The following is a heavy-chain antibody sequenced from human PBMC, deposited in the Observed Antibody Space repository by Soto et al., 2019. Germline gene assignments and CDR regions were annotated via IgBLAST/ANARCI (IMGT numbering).Heavy chain of an antibody. CDR3: AKDRGGYYDSRPALFAY. CDR1: GFTFSSYA. V-gene: IGHV3-23*01. CDR2: ISGSGGST. Sequence: GGSLRLSCAASGFTFSSYAMSWVRQAPGKGLEWVSAISGSGGSTYYADSVKGRFTISRDNSKNTLYLQMNSLRAEDTAVYYCAKDRGGYYDSRPALFAYWGQGTLVTVSS. D-gene: IGHD3-22*01. J-gene: IGHJ4*02.